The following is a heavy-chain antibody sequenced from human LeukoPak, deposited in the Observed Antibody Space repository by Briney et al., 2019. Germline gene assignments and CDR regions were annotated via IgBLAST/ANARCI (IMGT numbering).Heavy chain of an antibody. Sequence: GASVKVSCKASGYAFTSYAMHWVRQAPGQRLEWMGWINAGNGNTKYSQKFQGRVTITRDTSAGTAYMELSSLRSEDTAVYYCAREAFLSRFDPWGQGTLVTVSS. CDR1: GYAFTSYA. V-gene: IGHV1-3*01. J-gene: IGHJ5*02. CDR2: INAGNGNT. CDR3: AREAFLSRFDP.